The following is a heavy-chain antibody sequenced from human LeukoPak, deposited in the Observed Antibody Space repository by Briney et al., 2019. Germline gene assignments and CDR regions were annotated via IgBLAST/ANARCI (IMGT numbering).Heavy chain of an antibody. CDR1: GYSLSSGYY. D-gene: IGHD3-3*01. V-gene: IGHV4-38-2*01. CDR3: ARLGNLRVTIFGVVPDY. Sequence: SETLSLTCAVSGYSLSSGYYWGWIRQPPGKGLEWIGSIYHSGSTYYNPSLKSRVTISVDTSKNQFSLKLSSVTAADTAVYYCARLGNLRVTIFGVVPDYWGQGTLVTVSS. J-gene: IGHJ4*02. CDR2: IYHSGST.